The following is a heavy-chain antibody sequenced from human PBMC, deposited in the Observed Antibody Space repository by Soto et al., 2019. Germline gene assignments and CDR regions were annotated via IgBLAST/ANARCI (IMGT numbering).Heavy chain of an antibody. Sequence: QVQLVQSGAEVKKPGASVKVSCKASGYTFTSYGITWVRQAPGQGLEWMGWISPYNGNTNYAQKLQGRVTMTTDTPTITAYLELRSLRSDDTAMYYCARDKGRVVVIYNWFDPWGQGTLVTVSS. D-gene: IGHD3-22*01. J-gene: IGHJ5*02. V-gene: IGHV1-18*04. CDR1: GYTFTSYG. CDR3: ARDKGRVVVIYNWFDP. CDR2: ISPYNGNT.